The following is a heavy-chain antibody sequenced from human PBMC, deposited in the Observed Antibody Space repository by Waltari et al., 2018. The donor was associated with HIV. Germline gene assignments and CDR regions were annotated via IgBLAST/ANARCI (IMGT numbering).Heavy chain of an antibody. D-gene: IGHD3-22*01. J-gene: IGHJ2*01. CDR3: ACHDYYDSSGYHEGGYFDL. CDR2: IYYSGST. V-gene: IGHV4-59*01. CDR1: GGSISSYY. Sequence: QVQLQESGPGLVKPSETLSLTCTVSGGSISSYYWSWIRQPPGKGLEWIGYIYYSGSTNYNPSLKSRVTISVDTSKNQFSLKLSSVTAADTAVYYCACHDYYDSSGYHEGGYFDLWGRGTLVTVSS.